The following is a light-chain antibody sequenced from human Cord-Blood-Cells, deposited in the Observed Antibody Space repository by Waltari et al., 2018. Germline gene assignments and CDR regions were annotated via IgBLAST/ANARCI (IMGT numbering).Light chain of an antibody. CDR2: DAS. CDR3: QQRSNWPPIT. Sequence: EIVLPQSPATLSLSTGERSPLTCRASQSVSRYLAGYQQKPGQAPRPLIYDASNRATDVPAKFSGSRSRTHFPLTISSLVSEFLPVYYCQQRSNWPPITFGQGKRLEIK. J-gene: IGKJ5*01. V-gene: IGKV3-11*01. CDR1: QSVSRY.